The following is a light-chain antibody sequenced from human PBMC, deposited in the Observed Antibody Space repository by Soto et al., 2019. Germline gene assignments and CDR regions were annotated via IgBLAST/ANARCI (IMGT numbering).Light chain of an antibody. CDR2: RNN. CDR3: AAWDDSLSGVV. V-gene: IGLV1-47*01. CDR1: FSNIGSNF. J-gene: IGLJ3*02. Sequence: HSVLTQPPSASGTPGQTVTISCSGRFSNIGSNFIYWYQQLPGTASKLLIYRNNERPSGVPDRFSASKSGTSASLAISGLRSEDEADYHCAAWDDSLSGVVFGGGTQLTVL.